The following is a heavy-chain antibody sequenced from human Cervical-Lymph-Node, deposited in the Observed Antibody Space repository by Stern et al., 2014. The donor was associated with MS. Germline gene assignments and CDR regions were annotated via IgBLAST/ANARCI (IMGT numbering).Heavy chain of an antibody. CDR2: IYYSGSN. D-gene: IGHD3-22*01. J-gene: IGHJ4*02. V-gene: IGHV4-30-4*01. Sequence: VQLEESGPGLVKPSQTLSLTCTVSGGSISSGDYYWSWLRQPPGKGLEWIGYIYYSGSNYYNPFLKSRVTISVATSKNQCSLKLSSVTAADTAVYYCARDSSGYYLILDYWGQGTLVTVSS. CDR3: ARDSSGYYLILDY. CDR1: GGSISSGDYY.